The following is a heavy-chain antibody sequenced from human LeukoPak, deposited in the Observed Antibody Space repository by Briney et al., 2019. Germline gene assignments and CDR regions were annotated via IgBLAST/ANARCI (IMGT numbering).Heavy chain of an antibody. CDR3: AKAGGNYGSGSYYFDY. D-gene: IGHD3-10*01. V-gene: IGHV3-23*01. CDR1: GFTFSSYA. Sequence: GGSLRLSCAASGFTFSSYAMSWVRQAPGKGLEWVSAISGSGGSTYYADSVKGRFTISRDNSKNTLYLQMNSLRAEGTAVYCCAKAGGNYGSGSYYFDYWGQGTLVTVSS. CDR2: ISGSGGST. J-gene: IGHJ4*02.